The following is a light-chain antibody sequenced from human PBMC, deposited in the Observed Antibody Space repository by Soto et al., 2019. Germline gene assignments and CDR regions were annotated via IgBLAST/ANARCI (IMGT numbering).Light chain of an antibody. CDR2: GAS. V-gene: IGKV3-20*01. J-gene: IGKJ4*01. CDR3: QQYGRT. Sequence: EIVLTQSPGTLSLSPGERATLSCRASQSVSTYLAWYQQQPGQAPRLLIYGASSRATGIPDRFSGSGSGTDFTLTSSRLEPEDSAVYYCQQYGRTFGGGTKVEIK. CDR1: QSVSTY.